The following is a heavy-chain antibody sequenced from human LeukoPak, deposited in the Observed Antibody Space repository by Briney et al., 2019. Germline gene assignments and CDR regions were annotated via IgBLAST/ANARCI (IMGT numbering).Heavy chain of an antibody. D-gene: IGHD2-21*01. CDR3: ARQAKTVVQYIDFDF. Sequence: SETLSLTCTVSGGSISSTSSYSGWIRQPPGKGLEWIGAVYYSGSTYYNPSLKSRVTISVDTSKNQFSLDLKSVTATDTAVYYCARQAKTVVQYIDFDFWGQGTLVTGSS. CDR2: VYYSGST. V-gene: IGHV4-39*01. J-gene: IGHJ4*02. CDR1: GGSISSTSSY.